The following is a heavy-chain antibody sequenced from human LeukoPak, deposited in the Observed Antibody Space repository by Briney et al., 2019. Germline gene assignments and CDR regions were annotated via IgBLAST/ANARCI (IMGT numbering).Heavy chain of an antibody. J-gene: IGHJ4*02. V-gene: IGHV3-23*01. CDR1: GFTFSSNG. CDR2: ISGSGGTA. Sequence: GGSLRLSCVASGFTFSSNGMRWVRQAPGKGLEWVSAISGSGGTAYYADSVKGRFTISRDNSKNTLYLQVNSLRAEDTALYYCAKAGYTSSWPFDYWGQGTLVTVSS. CDR3: AKAGYTSSWPFDY. D-gene: IGHD6-13*01.